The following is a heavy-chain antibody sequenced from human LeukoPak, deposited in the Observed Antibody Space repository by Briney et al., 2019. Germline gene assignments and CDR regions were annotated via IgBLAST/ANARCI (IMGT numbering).Heavy chain of an antibody. Sequence: ASVKVSCKASRYTFTDYYMYWVRQAPGQGLEWMGWINPNSGGTNYAQKFQGRVTMTRDTSISTAYMELSRLRSDDTAVYYCARIGVGATDWDWYYFDYWGQGTLVTVSS. J-gene: IGHJ4*02. CDR1: RYTFTDYY. D-gene: IGHD1-26*01. CDR2: INPNSGGT. CDR3: ARIGVGATDWDWYYFDY. V-gene: IGHV1-2*02.